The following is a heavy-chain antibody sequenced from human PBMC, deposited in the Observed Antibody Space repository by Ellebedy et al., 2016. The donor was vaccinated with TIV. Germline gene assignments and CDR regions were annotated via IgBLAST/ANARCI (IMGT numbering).Heavy chain of an antibody. CDR1: GGSFSSYY. CDR3: ARVADYVVDY. D-gene: IGHD4-17*01. CDR2: IYYSGST. V-gene: IGHV4-59*01. Sequence: MPGGSLRLSCAVYGGSFSSYYWSWIRQPPGKGLEWIGYIYYSGSTNYNPSLKSRVTISVDTSKNQFSLKLSAVTAADTAVYYCARVADYVVDYWGQGTLVTVSS. J-gene: IGHJ4*02.